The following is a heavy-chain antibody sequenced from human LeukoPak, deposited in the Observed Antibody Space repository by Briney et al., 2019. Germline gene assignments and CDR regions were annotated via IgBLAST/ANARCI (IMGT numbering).Heavy chain of an antibody. D-gene: IGHD2-15*01. J-gene: IGHJ4*02. CDR1: GYTLTELS. CDR2: FDPEDGET. CDR3: ARECSGGTCNSTDDY. V-gene: IGHV1-24*01. Sequence: ASVKVSCKVSGYTLTELSMHWVRQAPGKGLEWMGGFDPEDGETIYAQKFQGRVTMTEDTSTDTAYMELRSLRSDDTAVYYCARECSGGTCNSTDDYWGQGTLVTVSS.